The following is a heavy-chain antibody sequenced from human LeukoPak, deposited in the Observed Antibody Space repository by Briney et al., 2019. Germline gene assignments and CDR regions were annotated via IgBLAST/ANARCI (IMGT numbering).Heavy chain of an antibody. CDR3: ARVVVNFFDY. CDR2: IYYSGST. Sequence: TQTLSLTCTVSGGSISSGGYYWSWIRQHPGKGLEWIGYIYYSGSTYYNPSLKSRVTISVDTSKNQFSLKLSSVTAADTAVYYCARVVVNFFDYWGQGTLVTVSS. V-gene: IGHV4-31*03. D-gene: IGHD3-22*01. J-gene: IGHJ4*02. CDR1: GGSISSGGYY.